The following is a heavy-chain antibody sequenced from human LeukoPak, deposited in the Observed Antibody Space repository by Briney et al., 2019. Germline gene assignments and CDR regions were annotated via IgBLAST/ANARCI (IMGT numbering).Heavy chain of an antibody. CDR2: ISAYNGNT. V-gene: IGHV1-18*01. D-gene: IGHD3-9*01. CDR1: GYTLTSYG. J-gene: IGHJ4*02. CDR3: ARGTRYDILTGYHRPFDY. Sequence: HWASVKVSCKASGYTLTSYGISWVRQAPGQGLEWMGWISAYNGNTNYAQKLQGRVTMTTDTSTSTAYMELRSLRSDDTAVYYCARGTRYDILTGYHRPFDYWGQGTLVTVSS.